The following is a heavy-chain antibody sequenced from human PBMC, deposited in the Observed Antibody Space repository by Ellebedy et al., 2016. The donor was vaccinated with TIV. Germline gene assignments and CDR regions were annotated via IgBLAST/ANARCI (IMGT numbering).Heavy chain of an antibody. CDR2: IYYTGST. J-gene: IGHJ3*01. D-gene: IGHD2-2*01. V-gene: IGHV4-39*01. Sequence: SQTLSLTXNVSGGSISSSNYYWGWIRQPPGKGLEWVARIYYTGSTYYNPSLKSRVTISMDMSRNQISLKLNSVTATDTAVYYCATPFCRTTTCYLGPYDGFHLWGQGTMVKVSS. CDR1: GGSISSSNYY. CDR3: ATPFCRTTTCYLGPYDGFHL.